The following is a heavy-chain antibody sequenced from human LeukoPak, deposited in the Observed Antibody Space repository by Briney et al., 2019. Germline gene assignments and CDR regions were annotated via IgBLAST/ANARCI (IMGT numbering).Heavy chain of an antibody. D-gene: IGHD5-12*01. J-gene: IGHJ3*02. CDR1: GGTFSSYA. V-gene: IGHV1-69*13. CDR3: ARELGSGYSGNDAFDI. CDR2: IIPIFGTA. Sequence: ASVKVSCKASGGTFSSYAISWVRQAPGQGLEWMGGIIPIFGTANYAQKFQGRVTITADESTSTAYMELSSLRSEDTAVYYCARELGSGYSGNDAFDIWGQGTMVTVSS.